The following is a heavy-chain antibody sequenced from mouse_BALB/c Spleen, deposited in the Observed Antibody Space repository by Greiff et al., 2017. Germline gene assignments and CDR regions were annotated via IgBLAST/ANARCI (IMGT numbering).Heavy chain of an antibody. CDR3: ARHSSNAMDY. CDR2: ISNGGGST. J-gene: IGHJ4*01. Sequence: EVQVVESGGGLVQPGGSLKLSCAASGFTFSSYTMSWVRQTPEKRLEWVAYISNGGGSTYYPDTVKGRFTISRDNAKNTLYLQMSSLKSEDTAMYYCARHSSNAMDYWGQGTSVTVSS. V-gene: IGHV5-12-2*01. CDR1: GFTFSSYT.